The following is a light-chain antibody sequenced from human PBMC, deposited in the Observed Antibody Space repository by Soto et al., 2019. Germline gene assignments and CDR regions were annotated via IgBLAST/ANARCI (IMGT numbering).Light chain of an antibody. Sequence: QSALTQPASVSGSPGQSITFSCTGTSSDVGDYDYVSWYQHHPGKAPKLMIYEVTNRPSGVSNRFSGSKSGNTASLTISGLQAEDEADYYCSSYTSSSTYVCGTGTKVTVL. CDR3: SSYTSSSTYV. J-gene: IGLJ1*01. CDR1: SSDVGDYDY. CDR2: EVT. V-gene: IGLV2-14*01.